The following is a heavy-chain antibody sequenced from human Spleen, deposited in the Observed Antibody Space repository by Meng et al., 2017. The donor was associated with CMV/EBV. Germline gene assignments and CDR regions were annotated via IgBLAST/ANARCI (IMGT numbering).Heavy chain of an antibody. D-gene: IGHD6-13*01. CDR1: GYMFSNYW. V-gene: IGHV5-51*01. J-gene: IGHJ6*02. CDR2: IYPGDSDT. CDR3: ARHRRIAAAGTDYYYGMDV. Sequence: KVSCKGSGYMFSNYWIGWVRQMPGKGLEWMGIIYPGDSDTRYSPSFQGQVTISADKSISTAYLQWSSLKASDTAMYYCARHRRIAAAGTDYYYGMDVWGQGTTVTVSS.